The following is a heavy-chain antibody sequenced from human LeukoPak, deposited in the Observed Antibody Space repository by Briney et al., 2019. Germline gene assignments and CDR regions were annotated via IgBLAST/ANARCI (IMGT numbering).Heavy chain of an antibody. CDR2: INHSGST. Sequence: SETLSLTCAVYGGSFSGYYWSWIRQPPGKGLEWIGEINHSGSTNYNPSLKSRVTISVDTSKNQFSLKLSSVTVADTAVYYCARAPETDGYSQRQSDYWGQGTLVTVSS. V-gene: IGHV4-34*01. J-gene: IGHJ4*02. CDR3: ARAPETDGYSQRQSDY. D-gene: IGHD5-24*01. CDR1: GGSFSGYY.